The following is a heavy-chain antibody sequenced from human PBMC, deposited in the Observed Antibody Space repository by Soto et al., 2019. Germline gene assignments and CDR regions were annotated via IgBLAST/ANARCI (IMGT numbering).Heavy chain of an antibody. CDR3: ARSVGAFDY. J-gene: IGHJ4*02. CDR2: ISYDGSNK. CDR1: GFTFSSYG. V-gene: IGHV3-30*03. D-gene: IGHD1-26*01. Sequence: QVQLVESGGGVVQPGRSLRLSCAASGFTFSSYGMHWVRQAPGKGLEWVAVISYDGSNKYYADSVKGRFTISRDNSKHTLYLQMNSLRDEDTAVYYCARSVGAFDYWGQGTLVTVSS.